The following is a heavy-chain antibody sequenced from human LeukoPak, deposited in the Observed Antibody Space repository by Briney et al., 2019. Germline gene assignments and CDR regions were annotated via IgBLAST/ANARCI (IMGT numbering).Heavy chain of an antibody. Sequence: GGSLRLSCAASGFTVSSNYMSWVRQAPGKGLEWVSVIYSGGSTYYADSVKGRFTISRDNSKNTLYLQMNSLRAEDTAVYYCARGGTVTTGGDYFDYWGQGTLVTVSS. CDR1: GFTVSSNY. V-gene: IGHV3-53*01. CDR2: IYSGGST. D-gene: IGHD4-17*01. J-gene: IGHJ4*02. CDR3: ARGGTVTTGGDYFDY.